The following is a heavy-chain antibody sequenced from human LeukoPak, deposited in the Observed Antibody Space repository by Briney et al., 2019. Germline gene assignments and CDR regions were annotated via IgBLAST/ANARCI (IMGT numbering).Heavy chain of an antibody. CDR1: GYTFTSYG. CDR2: ISAYNGST. CDR3: ARALSIAAAGSAEYFQH. J-gene: IGHJ1*01. V-gene: IGHV1-18*01. Sequence: GASVKVSCKASGYTFTSYGISWVRQAPGQGLEWMGWISAYNGSTNYAQKLQGRVTMTTDTSTSTAYMELRSLRSDDTAVYYCARALSIAAAGSAEYFQHWGQGTLVTVSS. D-gene: IGHD6-13*01.